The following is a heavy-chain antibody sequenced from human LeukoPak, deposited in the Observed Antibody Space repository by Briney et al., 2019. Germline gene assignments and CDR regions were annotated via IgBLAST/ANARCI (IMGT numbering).Heavy chain of an antibody. CDR2: ISGSGGST. V-gene: IGHV3-23*01. CDR3: AKIYYGDYGGAFDI. CDR1: GFTFSNYA. J-gene: IGHJ3*02. D-gene: IGHD4-17*01. Sequence: PGGSLRLPCAASGFTFSNYAMNWARQAPGKGLEWVSGISGSGGSTYYADTVKGRFTISRDNSKNTLYLQMNSLRAEDTAIYYCAKIYYGDYGGAFDIWGQGTMVTVSS.